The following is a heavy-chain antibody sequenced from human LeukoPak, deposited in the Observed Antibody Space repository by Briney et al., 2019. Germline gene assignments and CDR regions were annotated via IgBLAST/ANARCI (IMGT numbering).Heavy chain of an antibody. Sequence: GGSLRLSCAASGFTFSSYAMSSARQARGKGLEWVSAISGSGGSTYYADSVKGRFTISRDNSKNTLYLQMNSLRAEDTAVYDCASSGWYPDAFDIWGQGTMVTVSS. V-gene: IGHV3-23*01. J-gene: IGHJ3*02. CDR1: GFTFSSYA. CDR2: ISGSGGST. CDR3: ASSGWYPDAFDI. D-gene: IGHD6-19*01.